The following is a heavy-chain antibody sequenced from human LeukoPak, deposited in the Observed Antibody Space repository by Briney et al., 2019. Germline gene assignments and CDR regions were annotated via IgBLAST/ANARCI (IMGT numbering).Heavy chain of an antibody. CDR3: ARGPPLDY. Sequence: GGSLRLSCAASRFTFSSYWMTWVRQAPGKGLEWVANIRQDGSEYCYVASVKGRFTISRDNAKNSLYMQMNSLRAEDTAVYYCARGPPLDYWGQGTLVTVSS. J-gene: IGHJ4*02. CDR1: RFTFSSYW. CDR2: IRQDGSEY. V-gene: IGHV3-7*02.